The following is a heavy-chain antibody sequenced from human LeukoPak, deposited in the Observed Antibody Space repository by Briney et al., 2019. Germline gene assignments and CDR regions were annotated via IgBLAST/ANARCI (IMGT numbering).Heavy chain of an antibody. CDR2: INHSGST. J-gene: IGHJ4*02. CDR1: GGSFSGYY. Sequence: PSETLSLTCAVYGGSFSGYYWSWIRRPPGKGLEWIGEINHSGSTNYNPSLKSRVTISVDTSKNQFSLKLSSVTAADTAVYYCARGHYYDSSGYFFWGQGTLVTVSS. CDR3: ARGHYYDSSGYFF. D-gene: IGHD3-22*01. V-gene: IGHV4-34*01.